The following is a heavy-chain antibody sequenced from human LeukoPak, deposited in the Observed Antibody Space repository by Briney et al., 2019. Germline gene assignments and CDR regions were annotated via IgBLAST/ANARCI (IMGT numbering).Heavy chain of an antibody. D-gene: IGHD3-3*01. CDR3: ARLYYDFWSGYIDY. Sequence: GGSLRLSCAASGFTVSSNHMSWVRQAPGKGLEWVSVIYSGGSTDYADSVKGRFTISRDNSKNTLYLQMNSLRAEDTAVYYCARLYYDFWSGYIDYWGQGTLVTVSS. J-gene: IGHJ4*02. V-gene: IGHV3-53*01. CDR2: IYSGGST. CDR1: GFTVSSNH.